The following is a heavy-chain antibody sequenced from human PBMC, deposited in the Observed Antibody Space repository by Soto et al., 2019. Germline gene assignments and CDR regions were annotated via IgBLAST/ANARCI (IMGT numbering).Heavy chain of an antibody. D-gene: IGHD3-3*01. CDR3: SRHASITVFGVVIRENYYDYYMHV. CDR2: ISAYNGNT. CDR1: GYTFTSYG. J-gene: IGHJ6*03. Sequence: QVQLVQSGAEVKKPGASVKVSCKASGYTFTSYGISWVRQAPGQGLEWMGWISAYNGNTNYAQKLQGRVTMTTDTSSSTAGMEVRSLGSDDTAVYSCSRHASITVFGVVIRENYYDYYMHVWGKGTTVTVSS. V-gene: IGHV1-18*01.